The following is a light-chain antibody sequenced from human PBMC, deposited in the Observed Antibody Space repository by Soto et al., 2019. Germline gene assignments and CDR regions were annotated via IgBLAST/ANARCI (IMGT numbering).Light chain of an antibody. CDR1: QSISRW. CDR2: DAS. Sequence: DIQMTESPSALSASLGDRFTSTCLASQSISRWLDWYQQKTGKATKPLIFDASNLESGVPSRFSGSGSGQEFPITLSSLQSDDFATYYCQQYNSYSGTFGQGTKVDIK. CDR3: QQYNSYSGT. V-gene: IGKV1-5*01. J-gene: IGKJ1*01.